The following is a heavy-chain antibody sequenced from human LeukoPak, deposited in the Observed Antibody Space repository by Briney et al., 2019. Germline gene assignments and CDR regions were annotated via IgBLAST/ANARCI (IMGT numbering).Heavy chain of an antibody. J-gene: IGHJ5*02. CDR1: GYTFTSYG. Sequence: GASVKVSCKASGYTFTSYGISWVRQAPGQGLEWMGWISAYNGNTNYAQKLQGRVTMTTDTSTSTAYMELRSLRSDDTAVYYCARTPGTPSGGPRKNWFDPWGQGTLVTVSS. CDR2: ISAYNGNT. D-gene: IGHD2-15*01. V-gene: IGHV1-18*01. CDR3: ARTPGTPSGGPRKNWFDP.